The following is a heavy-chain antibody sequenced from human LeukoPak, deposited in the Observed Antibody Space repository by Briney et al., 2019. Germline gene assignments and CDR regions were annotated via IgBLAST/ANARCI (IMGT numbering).Heavy chain of an antibody. J-gene: IGHJ4*02. V-gene: IGHV1-18*01. D-gene: IGHD5-24*01. CDR1: GYTFTSYG. CDR3: ARGGSRVTTINILDY. CDR2: IRVYNGDT. Sequence: ASVTVSFTPSGYTFTSYGISWVRQAPGQGLEWMGWIRVYNGDTNYAQKFKGRVTMTTDTSINTAYMELRSLGSDDTAVYYCARGGSRVTTINILDYWGQGTLVTVSS.